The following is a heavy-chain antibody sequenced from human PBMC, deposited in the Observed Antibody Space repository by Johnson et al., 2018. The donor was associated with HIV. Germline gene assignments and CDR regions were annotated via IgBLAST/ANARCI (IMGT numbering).Heavy chain of an antibody. CDR1: GFTFSSYG. CDR3: AKGAAAAGPDAFDI. J-gene: IGHJ3*02. D-gene: IGHD6-13*01. Sequence: QVQLVESGGGVVQPGRSLRLSCAASGFTFSSYGMHWVRQAPGKGLEWVAVISYDGSSKYYAESLKGRISISRDNSKNTLYLQMNSLRAEDTAVYYCAKGAAAAGPDAFDIWGQGTMVTVSS. V-gene: IGHV3-30*18. CDR2: ISYDGSSK.